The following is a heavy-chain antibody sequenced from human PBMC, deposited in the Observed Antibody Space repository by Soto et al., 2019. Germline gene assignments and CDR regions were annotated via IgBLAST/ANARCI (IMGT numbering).Heavy chain of an antibody. D-gene: IGHD1-26*01. Sequence: GGSLRLSCAASGFTFSRHWMTWVRQAPGKGLEWVSVIYSGGRTYYADSVKGRFTISRDNSKNTLYLQMNSLRAEDTAVYFCAMQLYSGTYPTIINWGQGTLVTVSS. CDR3: AMQLYSGTYPTIIN. V-gene: IGHV3-53*01. CDR1: GFTFSRHW. J-gene: IGHJ4*02. CDR2: IYSGGRT.